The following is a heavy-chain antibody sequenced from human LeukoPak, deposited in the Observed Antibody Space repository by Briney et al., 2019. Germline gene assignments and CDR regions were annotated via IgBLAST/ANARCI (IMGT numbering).Heavy chain of an antibody. CDR2: ISGSGDII. V-gene: IGHV3-48*04. D-gene: IGHD1-14*01. J-gene: IGHJ4*02. CDR1: GFTFSSYG. Sequence: GGSLRLSCAASGFTFSSYGMHWVRQAPGKGLEWVSYISGSGDIIYYADSMKGRFTISRDNAKNSLYLQMDSLRAEDTAIYYCARDMTITGADDYWGQGILVIVSS. CDR3: ARDMTITGADDY.